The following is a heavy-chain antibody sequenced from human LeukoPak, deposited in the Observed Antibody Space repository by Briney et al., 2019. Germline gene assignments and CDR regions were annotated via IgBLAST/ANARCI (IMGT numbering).Heavy chain of an antibody. D-gene: IGHD3-3*01. V-gene: IGHV4-39*01. CDR1: GGSISSSSYY. Sequence: SETLSLTCTVSGGSISSSSYYWGWIRQPPGKGLEWIGSIYYSGSTYYNPSLKSRVTISVDTSKNQFSLKLSSVTAADTAVYYWARRYYDFWSGYLSWFDPWGQGTLVTVSS. J-gene: IGHJ5*02. CDR3: ARRYYDFWSGYLSWFDP. CDR2: IYYSGST.